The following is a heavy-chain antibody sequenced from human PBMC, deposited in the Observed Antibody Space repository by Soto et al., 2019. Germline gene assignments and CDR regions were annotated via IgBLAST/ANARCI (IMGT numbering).Heavy chain of an antibody. D-gene: IGHD6-13*01. CDR3: ARAGWSDSWYFDY. V-gene: IGHV4-59*01. CDR2: IFYSGIT. CDR1: NGSISNYY. J-gene: IGHJ4*02. Sequence: PSETLSLTCTVSNGSISNYYWSWIRQPPGKGLEWIGYIFYSGITNYNPSLKSRVTISVDTSNNQFSLKLSSVTAADTAVYYCARAGWSDSWYFDYWGQGSLVTVSS.